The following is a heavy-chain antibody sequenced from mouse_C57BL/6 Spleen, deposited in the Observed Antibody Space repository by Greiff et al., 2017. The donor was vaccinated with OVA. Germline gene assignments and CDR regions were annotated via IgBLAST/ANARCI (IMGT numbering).Heavy chain of an antibody. V-gene: IGHV1-64*01. CDR3: ARYYGNYDY. CDR1: GYTFTSYW. Sequence: VQLQQPGAELVKPGASVKLSCKASGYTFTSYWMPWVKQRPGQGLEWIGMIHPNRGSTNYNEKFKSQATLTVDKSSSTAYMQLSSLTSEDSAVYYCARYYGNYDYWGQGTTLTVSS. J-gene: IGHJ2*01. CDR2: IHPNRGST. D-gene: IGHD2-1*01.